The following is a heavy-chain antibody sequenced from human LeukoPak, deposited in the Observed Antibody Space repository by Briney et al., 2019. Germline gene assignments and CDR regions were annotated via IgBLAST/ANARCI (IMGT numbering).Heavy chain of an antibody. CDR2: ISDYNGNT. CDR1: GYTFTNYG. V-gene: IGHV1-18*01. J-gene: IGHJ4*02. CDR3: ARDHGDYVGVKVGFDS. D-gene: IGHD4-17*01. Sequence: ASVKVSCKASGYTFTNYGISWVRQAPGQGLEWVARISDYNGNTAYAQKVEDRVTLTADTSTAYLELRSLTSDDTAVYYCARDHGDYVGVKVGFDSWGQGTLVTVSS.